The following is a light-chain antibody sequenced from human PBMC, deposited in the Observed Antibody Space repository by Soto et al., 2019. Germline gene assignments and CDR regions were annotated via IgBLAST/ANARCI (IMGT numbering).Light chain of an antibody. CDR1: QTISSW. CDR2: KAS. CDR3: QQYNSYPET. V-gene: IGKV1-5*03. J-gene: IGKJ1*01. Sequence: DIQMPQSPSTLSGSVGDRFTITCRASQTISSWLAWYQQKPGKAPKLLIYKASSLESGVPSRFSGSGSGTEFTLTISSLQPDDFATYYCQQYNSYPETFGQGTKVDIK.